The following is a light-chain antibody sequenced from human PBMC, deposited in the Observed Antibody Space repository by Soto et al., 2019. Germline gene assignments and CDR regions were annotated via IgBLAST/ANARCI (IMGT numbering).Light chain of an antibody. CDR1: QSISSY. V-gene: IGKV1-39*01. CDR3: QQSYSTVWT. CDR2: AAS. Sequence: DIQMTQSPSSLSASVGDRVTITCRASQSISSYLNWYQQKPGKAPKLLIYAASSLQSVVPSRFSGSGSGTDFTLTISSLQPEDFATYYCQQSYSTVWTFGQGTKVDIK. J-gene: IGKJ1*01.